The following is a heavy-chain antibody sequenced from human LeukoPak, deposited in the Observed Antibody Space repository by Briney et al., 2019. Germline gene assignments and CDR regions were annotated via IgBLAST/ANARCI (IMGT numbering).Heavy chain of an antibody. CDR2: INHSGST. Sequence: PSETLSLTCTVSGGSISSGGYYWSWIRQPPGKGLEWIGEINHSGSTNYNPSLKSRVTISVDTSKNQFSLKLSSVTAADTAVYYCARGAGYGYEDYYYYMDVWGKGTTVTVSS. CDR1: GGSISSGGYY. J-gene: IGHJ6*03. CDR3: ARGAGYGYEDYYYYMDV. V-gene: IGHV4-39*07. D-gene: IGHD5-18*01.